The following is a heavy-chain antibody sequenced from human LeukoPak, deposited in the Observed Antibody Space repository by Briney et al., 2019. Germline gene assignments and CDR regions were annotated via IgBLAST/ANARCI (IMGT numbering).Heavy chain of an antibody. J-gene: IGHJ4*02. Sequence: ASVKVSCKASGYTFTSYDINWVRQATGQGLEWMGWMNPNSGNTGYAQKFQGRVTMTRNTSISTAHMELSSLRSEDTAVYYCARGAYYYDSSGYTTEGYWGQGTLVTVSS. D-gene: IGHD3-22*01. V-gene: IGHV1-8*01. CDR3: ARGAYYYDSSGYTTEGY. CDR1: GYTFTSYD. CDR2: MNPNSGNT.